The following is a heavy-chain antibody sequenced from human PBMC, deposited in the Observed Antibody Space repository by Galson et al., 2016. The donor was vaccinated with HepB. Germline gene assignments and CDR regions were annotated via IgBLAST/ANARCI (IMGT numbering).Heavy chain of an antibody. CDR3: ARDSPTVTLDM. CDR1: GYTFTASY. CDR2: INPNSGDS. J-gene: IGHJ4*02. V-gene: IGHV1-2*02. D-gene: IGHD2-21*02. Sequence: SVKVSCKASGYTFTASYIHWVRLAPGQGLEWMGCINPNSGDSHSAQKFQGRFSMTRDTSINTAYMVLNSLTSDDTALYFCARDSPTVTLDMWGQGTLVTVSS.